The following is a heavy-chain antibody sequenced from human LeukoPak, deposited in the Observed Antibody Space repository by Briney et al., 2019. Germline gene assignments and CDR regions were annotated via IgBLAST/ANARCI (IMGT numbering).Heavy chain of an antibody. CDR1: GRSISSYY. CDR2: IYYSGST. J-gene: IGHJ5*02. V-gene: IGHV4-59*01. D-gene: IGHD3-3*02. CDR3: AGRGLALGWFYP. Sequence: SEILSLTCTVSGRSISSYYWSCIRQPPGKGLEWIGYIYYSGSTNYNPSLKSRVTISVDTSKNQFSLKLSSVAAADTAVYYCAGRGLALGWFYPWGREPWSPSPQ.